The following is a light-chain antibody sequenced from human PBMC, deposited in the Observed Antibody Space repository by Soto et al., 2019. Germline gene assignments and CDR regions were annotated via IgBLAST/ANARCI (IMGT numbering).Light chain of an antibody. CDR1: QSIISY. CDR3: KQSYSALVA. Sequence: DIQLTQSPSSLSASVGARVTITCRASQSIISYLHWYQHKRGRVPKLLVYAASILQSGPPSRFSGTGSGTDFTLTIASLQPEDFATYYCKQSYSALVAFGQGTKVDIK. J-gene: IGKJ1*01. CDR2: AAS. V-gene: IGKV1-39*01.